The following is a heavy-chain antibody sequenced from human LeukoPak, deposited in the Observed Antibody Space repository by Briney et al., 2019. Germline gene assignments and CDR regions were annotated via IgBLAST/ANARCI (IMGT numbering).Heavy chain of an antibody. Sequence: GGSLRLSCAASGFTFSTYSMDWVRQAPGKGLELVSYISSASSTIYYADSVKGRFTISRDNAKNSLYLQMNSLRDEDTAVYYCARDRKWLQPNFDYWGQGALVTVSS. J-gene: IGHJ4*02. CDR1: GFTFSTYS. CDR2: ISSASSTI. D-gene: IGHD5-24*01. CDR3: ARDRKWLQPNFDY. V-gene: IGHV3-48*02.